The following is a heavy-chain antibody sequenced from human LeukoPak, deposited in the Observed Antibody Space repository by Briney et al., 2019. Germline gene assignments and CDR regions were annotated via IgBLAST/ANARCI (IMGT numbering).Heavy chain of an antibody. CDR2: ISYDGSNK. CDR1: GFTFSSYG. J-gene: IGHJ6*02. V-gene: IGHV3-30*18. D-gene: IGHD1-26*01. Sequence: GGSLRLSCAASGFTFSSYGIHWVRQAPGKGLEWVAVISYDGSNKYYADSVKGRFTISRDNSKNTLYLQMNSLRAEDTAVYYCAKDLWSYEGGSYYYGMDVWGQGTTVTVSS. CDR3: AKDLWSYEGGSYYYGMDV.